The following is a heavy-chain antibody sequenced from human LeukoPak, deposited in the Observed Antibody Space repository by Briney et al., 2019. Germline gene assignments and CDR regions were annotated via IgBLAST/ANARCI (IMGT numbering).Heavy chain of an antibody. CDR3: AKYLATGKFYFDY. CDR1: GFPFSSYA. D-gene: IGHD1-1*01. V-gene: IGHV3-23*01. Sequence: PGGSLRLSCAASGFPFSSYAMTWVRHAPGKGLELVSAIGATGGDLYYADSVKGRFTISRDNSKNTLYLQIHSLRAEDTAIYYCAKYLATGKFYFDYWGQGTLVTVSS. J-gene: IGHJ4*02. CDR2: IGATGGDL.